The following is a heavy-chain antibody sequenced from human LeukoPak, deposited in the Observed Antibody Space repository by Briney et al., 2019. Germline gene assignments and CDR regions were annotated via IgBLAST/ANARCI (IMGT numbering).Heavy chain of an antibody. CDR1: GFTVSSNY. CDR3: ARDRLAVAGKYYYYYYGMDV. J-gene: IGHJ6*02. D-gene: IGHD6-19*01. CDR2: IYSGGST. V-gene: IGHV3-66*01. Sequence: PGGSLRLSCAASGFTVSSNYMSWVRQAPGKGLEWVSVIYSGGSTYYADSVKGRFTISRDNSKNTLYLQMNSLRAEDTAVYYCARDRLAVAGKYYYYYYGMDVWGQGTTVTVPS.